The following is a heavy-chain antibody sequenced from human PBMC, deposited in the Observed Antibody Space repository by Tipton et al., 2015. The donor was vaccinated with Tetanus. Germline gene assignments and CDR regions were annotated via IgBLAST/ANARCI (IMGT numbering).Heavy chain of an antibody. J-gene: IGHJ4*02. CDR2: IHSGGRA. CDR1: IGSINSGSYH. D-gene: IGHD2-15*01. CDR3: SRHEGYCYGAGCYPYYFDY. V-gene: IGHV4-39*01. Sequence: TLSLTCAVSIGSINSGSYHWDWIRQPPGKGLEWLGGIHSGGRASYNPSLKSRVTISVDTSKNQFSLKLSSVTAADTAVYYCSRHEGYCYGAGCYPYYFDYWGQGTLVTVSS.